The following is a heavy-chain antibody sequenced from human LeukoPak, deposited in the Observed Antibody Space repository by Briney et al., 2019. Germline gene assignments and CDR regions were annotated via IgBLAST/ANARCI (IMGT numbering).Heavy chain of an antibody. D-gene: IGHD5-12*01. J-gene: IGHJ4*02. CDR3: AKGAYDYIEIGYFDS. CDR1: GFTSTNYA. Sequence: GGSLRLSCAASGFTSTNYAMNRVRQAPGKGLEWVSVLIGSSGSTDYADSVKGRFTISRDNSKNTLFLQMNSLRAEDTAIYYCAKGAYDYIEIGYFDSWGQGTLVTVSS. CDR2: LIGSSGST. V-gene: IGHV3-23*01.